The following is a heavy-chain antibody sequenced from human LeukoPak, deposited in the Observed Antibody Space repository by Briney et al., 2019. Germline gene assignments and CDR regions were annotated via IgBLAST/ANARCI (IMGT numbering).Heavy chain of an antibody. Sequence: GGSLRLSCAASGFTFSSYSMNWVRQAPGKGLEWISYISGSSSTIYYADSVKGRFTISRDNAKNSLYLQMNSLRAEDTAVYYCAKRGAGIRDWGQGTLVTVSS. V-gene: IGHV3-48*01. D-gene: IGHD6-19*01. CDR2: ISGSSSTI. CDR3: AKRGAGIRD. J-gene: IGHJ4*02. CDR1: GFTFSSYS.